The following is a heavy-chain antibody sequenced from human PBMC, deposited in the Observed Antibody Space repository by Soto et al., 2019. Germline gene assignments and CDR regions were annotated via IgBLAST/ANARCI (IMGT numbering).Heavy chain of an antibody. Sequence: QLQLQESGSGLVKPSQTLSLTCAVSGGSLSSSVYSWTWIRQPPGKGLEWIGNVYHDGTTYYNPSLKSRVTISVDRSKSQFSLKLTSVTAADTAMYYCARGPTHYFYGMDVWGQGTTVTVSS. CDR1: GGSLSSSVYS. J-gene: IGHJ6*02. CDR3: ARGPTHYFYGMDV. V-gene: IGHV4-30-2*01. CDR2: VYHDGTT.